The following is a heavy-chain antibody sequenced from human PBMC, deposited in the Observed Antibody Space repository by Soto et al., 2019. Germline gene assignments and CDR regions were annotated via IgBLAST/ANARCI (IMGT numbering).Heavy chain of an antibody. CDR1: GYTFTSYA. D-gene: IGHD3-10*01. J-gene: IGHJ6*02. CDR2: INAGNGNT. Sequence: ASVKVSCKASGYTFTSYAMHWVRQAPGQRLEWMGWINAGNGNTKYSQKFQGRVTITRDTSASTAYMELSSLRSEDTAVYYCARKSKLLWFGELSSYYYGMDAWGQGTTVTVS. V-gene: IGHV1-3*01. CDR3: ARKSKLLWFGELSSYYYGMDA.